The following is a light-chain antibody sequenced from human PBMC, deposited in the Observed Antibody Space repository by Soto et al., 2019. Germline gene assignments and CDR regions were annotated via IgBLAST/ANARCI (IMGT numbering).Light chain of an antibody. V-gene: IGKV1-39*01. Sequence: DIQMTQSPFSLSASVGDRVTITCRASQSISSSLNWYQQKPGKAPKLLIYAASSLQSGVPSRFSGSGSGTDFTLTIRSLQPEDFATYYCQQSYSTPYTFGQGTKLEIK. CDR2: AAS. J-gene: IGKJ2*01. CDR1: QSISSS. CDR3: QQSYSTPYT.